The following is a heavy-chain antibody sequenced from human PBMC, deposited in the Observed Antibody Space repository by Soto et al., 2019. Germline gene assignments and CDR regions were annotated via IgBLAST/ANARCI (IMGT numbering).Heavy chain of an antibody. CDR3: ARVMPNDSSGY. Sequence: GASVTVSCQASGGTFSSYTISWVRQAPGQGLEWMGRIIPILGIANYAQKFQGRVTITADKSTSTAYMELSSLRSEDTAVYYCARVMPNDSSGYWGQGTLVTVSS. J-gene: IGHJ4*02. CDR2: IIPILGIA. CDR1: GGTFSSYT. D-gene: IGHD3-22*01. V-gene: IGHV1-69*02.